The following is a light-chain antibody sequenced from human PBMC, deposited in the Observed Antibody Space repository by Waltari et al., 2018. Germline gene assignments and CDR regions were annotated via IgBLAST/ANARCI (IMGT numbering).Light chain of an antibody. CDR1: SSDVGGYNY. CDR3: SSYTSSDTWV. V-gene: IGLV2-14*01. Sequence: QSALTQPASVSGSPGQSITISCTGTSSDVGGYNYVSWYQKHPGKAPKFMIYEVTNRPSGVSNRCSGSKSATTAYLTISVLRAEDEADYHCSSYTSSDTWVFGGGTKVTVL. J-gene: IGLJ3*02. CDR2: EVT.